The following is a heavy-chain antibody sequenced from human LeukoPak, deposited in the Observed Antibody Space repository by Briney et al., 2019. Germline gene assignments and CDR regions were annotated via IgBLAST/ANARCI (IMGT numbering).Heavy chain of an antibody. J-gene: IGHJ4*02. V-gene: IGHV4-59*01. CDR1: GGSISSYY. CDR3: ARVDPDSSSTLEVFDY. D-gene: IGHD6-6*01. CDR2: IYYSGST. Sequence: SETRSLTCTVSGGSISSYYWSWIRQPPGKGLEWIGYIYYSGSTNYNPSLKSRVTISVDTSKNQFSLKLSSVTAADTAVYYCARVDPDSSSTLEVFDYWGESTIVTVSS.